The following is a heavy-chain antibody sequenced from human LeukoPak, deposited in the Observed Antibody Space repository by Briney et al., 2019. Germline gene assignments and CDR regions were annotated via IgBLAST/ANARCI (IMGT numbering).Heavy chain of an antibody. CDR2: IKSKTDGGTT. CDR1: GFTFSNAW. CDR3: TTDRTTVTHYDFDY. V-gene: IGHV3-15*01. J-gene: IGHJ4*02. D-gene: IGHD4-11*01. Sequence: GGSLRLSCAASGFTFSNAWMSWVRQAPGKGLEWVGRIKSKTDGGTTDYAAPVKGRFTISRDDSKNTLYLQMNSLKTEDTAVYYCTTDRTTVTHYDFDYWGQGTLVTVSS.